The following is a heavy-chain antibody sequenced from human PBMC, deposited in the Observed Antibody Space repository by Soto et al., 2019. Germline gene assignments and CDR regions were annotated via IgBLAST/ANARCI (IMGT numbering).Heavy chain of an antibody. V-gene: IGHV1-18*01. CDR3: ARDHGYSSSWGGYYYYGMDV. J-gene: IGHJ6*02. Sequence: ASVKVSCKASGYTFTSYDINWVRQATGQGLEWMGWMKPNSGNTNYAQKLQGRVTMTTDTSTSTAYMELRSLRSDDTAVYYCARDHGYSSSWGGYYYYGMDVWGQGTTVTVSS. CDR1: GYTFTSYD. CDR2: MKPNSGNT. D-gene: IGHD6-13*01.